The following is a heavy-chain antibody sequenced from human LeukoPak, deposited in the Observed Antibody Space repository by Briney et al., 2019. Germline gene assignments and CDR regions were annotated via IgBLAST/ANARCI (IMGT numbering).Heavy chain of an antibody. Sequence: GGSLRLSCAASGFTFSSYAMHWVRQAPGKGLEYVSAISSNGGSTYYADSVKGGFAISRDNSKNTLYLQMGSLRAEDMAVYYCARSSGSYPAFDIWGQGTMVTVSS. V-gene: IGHV3-64*02. CDR2: ISSNGGST. CDR1: GFTFSSYA. J-gene: IGHJ3*02. CDR3: ARSSGSYPAFDI. D-gene: IGHD1-26*01.